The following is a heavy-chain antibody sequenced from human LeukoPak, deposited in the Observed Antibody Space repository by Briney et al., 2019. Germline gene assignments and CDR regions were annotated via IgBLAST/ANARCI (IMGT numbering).Heavy chain of an antibody. D-gene: IGHD4-11*01. CDR3: ARGQSSEYTVTASNPFEY. V-gene: IGHV1-2*02. CDR1: GYTFSGYY. J-gene: IGHJ4*02. CDR2: INPNSGGT. Sequence: ASLYLSCTASGYTFSGYYLHWVRQPPGQGLEWMGCINPNSGGTNYAQKSHGKVTMTRGTSISTAYMELSRLRSDDTAVYYCARGQSSEYTVTASNPFEYWGQGTLVTVSS.